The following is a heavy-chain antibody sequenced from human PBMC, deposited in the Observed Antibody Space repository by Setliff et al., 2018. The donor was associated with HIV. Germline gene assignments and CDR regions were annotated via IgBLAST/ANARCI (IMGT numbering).Heavy chain of an antibody. V-gene: IGHV3-74*01. CDR2: INSDGSST. Sequence: PGKGLVWVSRINSDGSSTSYADSVKGRFTISRDNAKNTLYLQMNSLRAEDTAVYYCAREYAMAARYWGRGTLVTV. CDR3: AREYAMAARY. D-gene: IGHD2-15*01. J-gene: IGHJ4*02.